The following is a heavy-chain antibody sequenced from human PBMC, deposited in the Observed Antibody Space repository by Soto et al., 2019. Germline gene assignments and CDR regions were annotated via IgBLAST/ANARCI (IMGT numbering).Heavy chain of an antibody. D-gene: IGHD6-19*01. Sequence: GGSLRLSCAASGFTFSSYSMNWVRQAPGKGLEWVSSISSSSSYIYYADSVKGRFTISRDNAKNSLYLQMNSLRAEDTAVYYCARDQLMINEEWLVPFAFDIWGQGTMVTVSS. J-gene: IGHJ3*02. CDR3: ARDQLMINEEWLVPFAFDI. CDR1: GFTFSSYS. V-gene: IGHV3-21*01. CDR2: ISSSSSYI.